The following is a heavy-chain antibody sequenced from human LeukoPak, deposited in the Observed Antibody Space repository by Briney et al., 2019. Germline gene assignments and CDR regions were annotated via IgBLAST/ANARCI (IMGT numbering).Heavy chain of an antibody. CDR2: ISYDGSNK. D-gene: IGHD3-9*01. CDR1: GFTFTNYA. Sequence: PGGSLRLSCAASGFTFTNYAIHWVRQAPGKGLEWVAVISYDGSNKYYADSVKGRFTISRDNAKNTLYLQMNSLRPDDTAVYYCARGRAYYDILMYGPFDYWGQGTLVTVSS. V-gene: IGHV3-30-3*01. CDR3: ARGRAYYDILMYGPFDY. J-gene: IGHJ4*02.